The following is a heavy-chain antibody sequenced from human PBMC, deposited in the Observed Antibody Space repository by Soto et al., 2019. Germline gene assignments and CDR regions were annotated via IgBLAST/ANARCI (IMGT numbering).Heavy chain of an antibody. D-gene: IGHD5-12*01. Sequence: GESLKISCNGSGYIFTSYWIGWVRQTPGKGLEWMGIIYPGDSDTRYSPSFQGQVTFSADRSISTAYLQWTSLKASDTAIYYCARLFGYSSDYYYGIDVWGQGTTVTVSS. CDR1: GYIFTSYW. CDR3: ARLFGYSSDYYYGIDV. V-gene: IGHV5-51*01. J-gene: IGHJ6*02. CDR2: IYPGDSDT.